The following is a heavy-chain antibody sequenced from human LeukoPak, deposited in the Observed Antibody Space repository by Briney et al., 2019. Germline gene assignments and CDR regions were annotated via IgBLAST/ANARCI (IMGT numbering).Heavy chain of an antibody. CDR3: AREVCSSTSCHLDY. CDR1: GFTFTDYW. CDR2: IRQDGSEK. Sequence: GGSLRLSCEVSGFTFTDYWMNWVRQAPGKGPEWVASIRQDGSEKTYVDSVKGRFTISRDNTKNSLSLQLNGLRAEDTAVYYCAREVCSSTSCHLDYWGQGTLVTVSS. V-gene: IGHV3-7*01. J-gene: IGHJ4*02. D-gene: IGHD2-2*01.